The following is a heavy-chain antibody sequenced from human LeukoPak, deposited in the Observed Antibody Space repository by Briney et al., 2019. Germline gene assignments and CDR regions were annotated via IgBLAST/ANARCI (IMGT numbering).Heavy chain of an antibody. V-gene: IGHV3-11*06. Sequence: GGSLRLSCAASGFTLSDYYFSWIRQSPGKGLEWISYISSNSPYTTYADSVEGRFTVSRDNANNSLYLQMNSLTAEDTAVYYCASGPLASLHAFDIWGQGTLVTVSS. D-gene: IGHD1-1*01. J-gene: IGHJ3*02. CDR3: ASGPLASLHAFDI. CDR1: GFTLSDYY. CDR2: ISSNSPYT.